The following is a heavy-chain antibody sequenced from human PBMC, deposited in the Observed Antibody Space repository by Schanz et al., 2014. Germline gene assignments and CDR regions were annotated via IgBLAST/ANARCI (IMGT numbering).Heavy chain of an antibody. Sequence: QVQLQESGPGLVKPSGTLSLTCAVSGVSISSTNWWHWVRQSPGKGLEWLGEIIHDGRTNYNPSLGSRVTISLEKSENQCSLELTSVTAADTALYFCARVKQGCSDTSCVLDPWGQGTLVTVSS. CDR1: GVSISSTNW. J-gene: IGHJ5*02. D-gene: IGHD2-2*01. V-gene: IGHV4-4*02. CDR3: ARVKQGCSDTSCVLDP. CDR2: IIHDGRT.